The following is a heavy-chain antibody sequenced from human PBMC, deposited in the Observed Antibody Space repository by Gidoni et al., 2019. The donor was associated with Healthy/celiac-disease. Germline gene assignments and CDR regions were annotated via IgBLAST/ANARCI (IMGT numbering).Heavy chain of an antibody. CDR3: ARGPPPVGYPTANWFDP. J-gene: IGHJ5*02. D-gene: IGHD3-22*01. CDR2: IIPILGIA. CDR1: GGTFSSYA. V-gene: IGHV1-69*04. Sequence: QVQLVQSGAEVKKPGSSVKVSCKASGGTFSSYAISWVRQAPGQGLEWMGRIIPILGIANYAQKFQGRVTITADKSTSTAYMELSSLRSEDTAVYYCARGPPPVGYPTANWFDPWGQGTLVTVSS.